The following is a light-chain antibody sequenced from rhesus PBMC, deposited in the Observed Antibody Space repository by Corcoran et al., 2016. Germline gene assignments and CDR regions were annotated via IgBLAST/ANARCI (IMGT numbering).Light chain of an antibody. J-gene: IGKJ1*01. V-gene: IGKV2-78*01. CDR1: QSLLHRDGYTY. CDR2: LDS. Sequence: DIVMTQTPLCLPVTPGESASIPCRSSQSLLHRDGYTYLDWYLQKPGQSPQLLSYLDSNRASGVPDRVSGSGSGTDFTLKISRVEAENVGVYYCMKDTQLPRTFGQGTKVEIK. CDR3: MKDTQLPRT.